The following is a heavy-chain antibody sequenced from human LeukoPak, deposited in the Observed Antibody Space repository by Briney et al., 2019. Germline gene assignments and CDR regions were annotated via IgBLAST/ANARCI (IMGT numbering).Heavy chain of an antibody. D-gene: IGHD6-25*01. CDR2: ISGSGGTT. Sequence: GGSLRLACAASGFTFSGYAMSWVRHAPGKGLEWVSAISGSGGTTYYADSVKGRFTISRDSSKNTLYLQMNSLRAEDTAVYYCAKPPGIAAPSYFYGMDVWGQGTTVTVSS. CDR1: GFTFSGYA. J-gene: IGHJ6*02. CDR3: AKPPGIAAPSYFYGMDV. V-gene: IGHV3-23*01.